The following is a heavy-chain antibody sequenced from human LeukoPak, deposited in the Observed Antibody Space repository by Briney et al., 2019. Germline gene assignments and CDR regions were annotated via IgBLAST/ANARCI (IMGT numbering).Heavy chain of an antibody. CDR2: ISGSGGST. D-gene: IGHD6-13*01. CDR3: PKDLCVRGGIAAPGTGG. V-gene: IGHV3-23*01. CDR1: GFTFSSYA. Sequence: GGSLRLSCAASGFTFSSYAMSWVRQAPGEGLGGGSAISGSGGSTYYADSGKGRFTISRDNSKNTLYLQMNSRRGEDPAAYFCPKDLCVRGGIAAPGTGGWGQGTLVTVSS. J-gene: IGHJ4*02.